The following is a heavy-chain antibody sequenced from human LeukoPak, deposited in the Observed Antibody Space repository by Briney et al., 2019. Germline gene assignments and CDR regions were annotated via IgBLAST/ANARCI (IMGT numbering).Heavy chain of an antibody. CDR2: IYYSGST. CDR1: GGSISSSTYY. CDR3: ARRSLIVVVISAFDI. J-gene: IGHJ3*02. Sequence: SETLSLTCTVSGGSISSSTYYWGWIRQSPGQGLEWIGSIYYSGSTYYNPSLKSRVTISVDTSKNQFSLKLSSVTAADTAVYYCARRSLIVVVISAFDIWGQGTMVAVSS. D-gene: IGHD3-22*01. V-gene: IGHV4-39*01.